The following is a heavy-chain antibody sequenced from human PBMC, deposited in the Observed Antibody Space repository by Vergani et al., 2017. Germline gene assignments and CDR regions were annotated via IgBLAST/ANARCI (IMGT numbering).Heavy chain of an antibody. Sequence: QVQLQQSGPGLVKPSQTLSLTCAISGDSVSSNSAAWNWLRQSPSRGLEWLGRTYYRSKWYNDYAVSVKSRITINPYTSKNQFSLQLNSVTPADTAGCYCARDGCSSGFSFDYWGQGTLVTVSS. V-gene: IGHV6-1*01. CDR2: TYYRSKWYN. D-gene: IGHD6-19*01. CDR3: ARDGCSSGFSFDY. CDR1: GDSVSSNSAA. J-gene: IGHJ4*02.